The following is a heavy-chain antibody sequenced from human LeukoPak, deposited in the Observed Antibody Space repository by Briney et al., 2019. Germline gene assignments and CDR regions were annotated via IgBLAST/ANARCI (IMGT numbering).Heavy chain of an antibody. CDR3: ARVTTGTIDY. CDR1: GGSISGYH. J-gene: IGHJ4*02. CDR2: ISYTGST. Sequence: PSETLSLTCTVSGGSISGYHWGWIRQPPRKGLEWIGYISYTGSTNYIPSLKSRVTISVDMSKNQFSLKLTSVTAADTAVYYCARVTTGTIDYWGQGTLVTVSS. D-gene: IGHD1-1*01. V-gene: IGHV4-59*01.